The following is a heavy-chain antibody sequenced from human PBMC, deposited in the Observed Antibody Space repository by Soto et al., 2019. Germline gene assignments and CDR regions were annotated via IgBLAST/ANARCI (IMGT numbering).Heavy chain of an antibody. CDR2: ISYDGSDR. J-gene: IGHJ5*02. CDR1: GFTFSSYG. Sequence: QVQLVESGGGVVQPGRSLRLSCEASGFTFSSYGMHWVRQAPGKGLEWVAAISYDGSDRYYGDSVKGRFTISRDNSKNTLYLQINRLRSEDTAVYYCAKGTAVAFQWFVPWGQGTLVTVSS. CDR3: AKGTAVAFQWFVP. D-gene: IGHD6-19*01. V-gene: IGHV3-30*18.